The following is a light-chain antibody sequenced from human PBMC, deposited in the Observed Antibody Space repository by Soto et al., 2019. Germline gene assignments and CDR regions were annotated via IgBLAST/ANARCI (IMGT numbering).Light chain of an antibody. CDR1: SSDVGGYNY. V-gene: IGLV2-14*01. CDR3: SSYTSISTWV. CDR2: DVS. Sequence: QSALTQPASVSGSPGQSIAISCTGTSSDVGGYNYVSWYQQHPGKTPNLMIYDVSNRPSGVSNRFSGSKSGNTASLTISGLQAEDEADYYCSSYTSISTWVFGGRTKLTV. J-gene: IGLJ3*02.